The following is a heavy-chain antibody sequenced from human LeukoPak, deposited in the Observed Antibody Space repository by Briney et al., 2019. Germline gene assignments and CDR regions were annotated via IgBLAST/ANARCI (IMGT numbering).Heavy chain of an antibody. D-gene: IGHD3-3*01. V-gene: IGHV4-34*01. CDR1: GGSFSGYY. Sequence: SETLSLTCAVYGGSFSGYYWSWIRQPPGKELEWIGEINHSGSTNYNPSLKSRVTISVDTSKNQFSLKLSSVTAADTAVYYCARHGTIFGVVTLTPYFDYWGQGTLVTVSS. CDR2: INHSGST. J-gene: IGHJ4*02. CDR3: ARHGTIFGVVTLTPYFDY.